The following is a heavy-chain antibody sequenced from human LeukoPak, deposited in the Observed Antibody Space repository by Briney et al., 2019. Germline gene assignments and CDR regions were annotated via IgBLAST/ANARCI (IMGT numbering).Heavy chain of an antibody. D-gene: IGHD5-18*01. CDR1: GLTFNNCE. CDR3: AKDGDTAAVDY. Sequence: PGGSLRLSCAASGLTFNNCEMNWVRQAPGKGLEWVSAISGSGGSTYYADSVKGRFTISRDNSKNTLYLQMNSLRAEDTAVYYCAKDGDTAAVDYWGQGTLVTVSS. J-gene: IGHJ4*02. CDR2: ISGSGGST. V-gene: IGHV3-23*01.